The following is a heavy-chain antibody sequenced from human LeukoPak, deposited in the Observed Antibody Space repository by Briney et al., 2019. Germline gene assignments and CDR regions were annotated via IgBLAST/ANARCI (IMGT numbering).Heavy chain of an antibody. Sequence: GASLRLSCAASGFTFSDYAMSWVRQAPGKGLEWVSAVSGRDTSTYYTDSVKGRFTISRDNSKNTLYLQMNSLSAEDTAIYYCAKWGDYDVLTGYYDSDYWGQGTLVTVSS. CDR2: VSGRDTST. CDR3: AKWGDYDVLTGYYDSDY. CDR1: GFTFSDYA. D-gene: IGHD3-9*01. J-gene: IGHJ4*02. V-gene: IGHV3-23*01.